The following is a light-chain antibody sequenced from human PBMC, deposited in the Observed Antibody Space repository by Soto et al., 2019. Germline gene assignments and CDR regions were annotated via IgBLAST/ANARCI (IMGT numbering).Light chain of an antibody. CDR2: AAS. CDR1: QGISRY. Sequence: DLPMTQSPSSLSASVGDRVTITCRASQGISRYLAWYQQKPGKVPKLLIYAASTLQSGVPSRFSGSGSGTDFTLTISSLQPEDVATYYCQKYYSAPQTFGQGTKVEIK. V-gene: IGKV1-27*01. CDR3: QKYYSAPQT. J-gene: IGKJ1*01.